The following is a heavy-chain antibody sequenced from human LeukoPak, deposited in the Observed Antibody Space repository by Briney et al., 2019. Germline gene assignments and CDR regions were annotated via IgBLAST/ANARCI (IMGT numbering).Heavy chain of an antibody. CDR3: ERALVMHV. CDR2: INPYSGAT. J-gene: IGHJ6*02. D-gene: IGHD6-6*01. CDR1: GYTFTDYY. V-gene: IGHV1-2*02. Sequence: GASVTVSCMASGYTFTDYYIHWVRQPPGQGRECMGWINPYSGATNYAQNFHGGLTVTLHASSSIAYMELSRLLSGDTAAWYCERALVMHVWGQGTTVTVSS.